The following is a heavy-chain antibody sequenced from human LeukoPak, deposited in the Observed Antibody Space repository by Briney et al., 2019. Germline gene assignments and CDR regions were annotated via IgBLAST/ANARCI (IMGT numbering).Heavy chain of an antibody. CDR2: ISYDGSNK. D-gene: IGHD2-21*02. J-gene: IGHJ4*02. CDR3: ARDRASDFSLDY. CDR1: GFTFSSYA. V-gene: IGHV3-30-3*01. Sequence: GRSLRLSCAASGFTFSSYAMHWVRQAPGKGLEWVAVISYDGSNKYYADSVKGRFTISRDNPKNTLYLQMNSLRAEDTAVYYCARDRASDFSLDYWGQGTLVTVSS.